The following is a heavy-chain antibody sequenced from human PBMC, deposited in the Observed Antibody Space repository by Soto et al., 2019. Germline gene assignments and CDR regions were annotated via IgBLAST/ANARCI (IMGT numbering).Heavy chain of an antibody. CDR1: GCTVSSYA. CDR3: AREDTASHYYYYGMDV. J-gene: IGHJ6*02. Sequence: SVKVSCKASGCTVSSYAISCVRQAPGQGLGWMGGIIPIFGTANYAQKFQGRVTITADESTSTAYMELSSLRSEDTAVYYCAREDTASHYYYYGMDVWGQGTTVTVSS. V-gene: IGHV1-69*13. CDR2: IIPIFGTA. D-gene: IGHD5-18*01.